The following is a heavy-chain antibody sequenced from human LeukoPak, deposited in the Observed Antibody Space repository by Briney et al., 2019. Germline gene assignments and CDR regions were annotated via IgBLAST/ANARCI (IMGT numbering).Heavy chain of an antibody. CDR3: ARERAATGFDY. V-gene: IGHV3-74*01. Sequence: GGSLRLSCAASGFTFSSYWMHWVRQAPGKGLVWVSRINTDGSSTSYADSVKGRFTISRENAKNTLYLQMNSLRAEDTAVYYCARERAATGFDYWGQGTLVTVSS. D-gene: IGHD6-25*01. CDR2: INTDGSST. J-gene: IGHJ4*02. CDR1: GFTFSSYW.